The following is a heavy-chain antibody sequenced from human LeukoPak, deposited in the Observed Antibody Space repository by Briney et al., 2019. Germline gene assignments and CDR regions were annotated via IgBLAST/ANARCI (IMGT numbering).Heavy chain of an antibody. V-gene: IGHV4-59*01. CDR3: ARRANSGFDAFDI. Sequence: TETLSLTCTVSGGSISSYYWSWIRQPPGKGLEWIGYIYYSGSTNYNPSLKSRVTISVDTSKNQFSLKLSSVTAADTAVYYCARRANSGFDAFDIWGQGTMVTVSS. CDR2: IYYSGST. CDR1: GGSISSYY. D-gene: IGHD3-22*01. J-gene: IGHJ3*02.